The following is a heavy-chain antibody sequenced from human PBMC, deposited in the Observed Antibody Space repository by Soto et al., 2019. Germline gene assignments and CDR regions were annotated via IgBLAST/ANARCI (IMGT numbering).Heavy chain of an antibody. CDR3: ARVRVPVWEWLGSEG. Sequence: QVQLVQSGAEVKKPGSSVKVSCKASGGTFSSYAFSWVRQAPGQGLEWMGGIIPIFGTANYAQKFQGRVTITADESTSRGYMELSSLRSEDTAFYYCARVRVPVWEWLGSEGWGQGTLVTVSS. J-gene: IGHJ4*02. V-gene: IGHV1-69*12. CDR2: IIPIFGTA. CDR1: GGTFSSYA. D-gene: IGHD3-3*01.